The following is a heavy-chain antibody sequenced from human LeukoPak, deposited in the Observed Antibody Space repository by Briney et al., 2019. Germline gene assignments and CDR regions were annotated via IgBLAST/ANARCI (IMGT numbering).Heavy chain of an antibody. V-gene: IGHV4-38-2*02. J-gene: IGHJ4*02. CDR3: ARDSMVRKIDY. CDR1: GGSISSYY. Sequence: SETLSLTCTVSGGSISSYYWSWLRQPPGKGLEWIGSIYHSGSTYYNPSLKSRVTISVDTSKNQFSLKLSSVTAADTAVYYCARDSMVRKIDYWGQGTLVTVSS. CDR2: IYHSGST. D-gene: IGHD3-10*01.